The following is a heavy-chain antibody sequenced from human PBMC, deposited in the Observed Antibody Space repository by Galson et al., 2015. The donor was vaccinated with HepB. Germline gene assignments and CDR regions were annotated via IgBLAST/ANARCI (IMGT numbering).Heavy chain of an antibody. Sequence: SLRLSCAASGFTFSSYSMNWVRQAPGKGLEWVSYISSSSSTIYYADSVKGRFTISRDNAKNSLYLQMNSLRAEDTAVYYCAPLRYFDWLLFDYWGQGTLVTVSS. CDR3: APLRYFDWLLFDY. CDR1: GFTFSSYS. V-gene: IGHV3-48*01. CDR2: ISSSSSTI. J-gene: IGHJ4*02. D-gene: IGHD3-9*01.